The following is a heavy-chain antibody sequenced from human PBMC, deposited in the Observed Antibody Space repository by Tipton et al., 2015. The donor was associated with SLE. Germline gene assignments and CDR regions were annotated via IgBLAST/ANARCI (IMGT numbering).Heavy chain of an antibody. CDR3: AKDRSALRGYYYDL. CDR2: ISGSGEST. V-gene: IGHV3-23*01. J-gene: IGHJ4*02. CDR1: GFSFANYA. D-gene: IGHD3-22*01. Sequence: SLRLSCVGSGFSFANYAMIWARQRPGKGLEWVAGISGSGESTQYADSVEGRFTISRDNSKNALFLHLNNMRDEDTARYYCAKDRSALRGYYYDLWGQGALVTVSS.